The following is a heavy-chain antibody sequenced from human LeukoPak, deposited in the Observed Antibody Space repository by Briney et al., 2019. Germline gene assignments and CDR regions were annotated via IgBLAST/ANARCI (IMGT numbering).Heavy chain of an antibody. V-gene: IGHV4-34*01. J-gene: IGHJ5*02. Sequence: SETLSLTCAVYGGSFSGYYWSWIRQPPGKGLEWIGEINHSGSTNYNPSLKSRVTISVDTSKNQFSLKLSSVTAADTAVYYCARGGVTIFVWFDPWGQGTLVTVSS. CDR2: INHSGST. CDR3: ARGGVTIFVWFDP. CDR1: GGSFSGYY. D-gene: IGHD3-9*01.